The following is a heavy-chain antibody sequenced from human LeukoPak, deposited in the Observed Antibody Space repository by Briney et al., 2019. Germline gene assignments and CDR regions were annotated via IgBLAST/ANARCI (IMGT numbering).Heavy chain of an antibody. J-gene: IGHJ4*02. V-gene: IGHV1-18*01. CDR3: AGDRGVLYCSSTSCLAFDY. D-gene: IGHD2-2*01. CDR2: ISAYNGNT. CDR1: GYTFTSYG. Sequence: GASVKVSCKASGYTFTSYGISWVRQAPGQGLEWMGWISAYNGNTNYTQKLQGRVTMTTDTSTSTAHMELRSLRSDDTAVYYCAGDRGVLYCSSTSCLAFDYWGQGTLVTVSS.